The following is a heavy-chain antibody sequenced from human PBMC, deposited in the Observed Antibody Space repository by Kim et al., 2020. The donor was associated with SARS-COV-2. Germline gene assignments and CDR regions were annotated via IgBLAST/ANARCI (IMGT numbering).Heavy chain of an antibody. V-gene: IGHV3-21*01. CDR1: GFTFSSYS. CDR3: ASDNVGGEDAFDI. Sequence: GGSLRLSCAASGFTFSSYSMNWVRQAPGKGLEWVSSISSSSSYIYYADSVKGRFTISRDNAKNSLYLQMNSLRAEDTAVYYCASDNVGGEDAFDIWGQGTMVTVSS. J-gene: IGHJ3*02. CDR2: ISSSSSYI. D-gene: IGHD1-26*01.